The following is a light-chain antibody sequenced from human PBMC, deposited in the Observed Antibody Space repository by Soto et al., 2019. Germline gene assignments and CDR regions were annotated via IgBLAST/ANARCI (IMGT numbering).Light chain of an antibody. J-gene: IGKJ3*01. CDR1: QDINGW. Sequence: DIQMTQSPSSVSASVGDRVTITCRTSQDINGWLAWYQQKPGKAPKLLIYAASRLQSGVPSRFSGSGSGTDFTLTISRLQPEDFATYYWQQANSFPLTFGPGTKVDVK. V-gene: IGKV1-12*01. CDR2: AAS. CDR3: QQANSFPLT.